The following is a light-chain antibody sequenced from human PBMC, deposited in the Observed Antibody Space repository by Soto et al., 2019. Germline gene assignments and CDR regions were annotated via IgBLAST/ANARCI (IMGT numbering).Light chain of an antibody. CDR2: GAL. Sequence: EIVLTQSPATLSLSPGGRATLSCGASQRVSSSYLAWFQQKPGLAPRLLIYGALSRATGIPDRFSGSGSGTDFTLTISRLEPEDFAMYYCQQYGSSPWTFGQGTKVEIK. J-gene: IGKJ1*01. V-gene: IGKV3D-20*01. CDR1: QRVSSSY. CDR3: QQYGSSPWT.